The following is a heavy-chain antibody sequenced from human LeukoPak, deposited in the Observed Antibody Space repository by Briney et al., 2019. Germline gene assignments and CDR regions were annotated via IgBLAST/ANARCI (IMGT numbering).Heavy chain of an antibody. CDR1: GFTVSSNS. D-gene: IGHD2-2*01. CDR3: ARDYFNCSSTSCQSYYYYYYMDV. CDR2: TYSDNT. J-gene: IGHJ6*03. V-gene: IGHV3-53*01. Sequence: PGGSLRLSCTVSGFTVSSNSMSWVRQAPGKGLEWVSFTYSDNTHYSDSVKGRFTISRDNAKNTLYLQMNSLRAEDTAVYYCARDYFNCSSTSCQSYYYYYYMDVWGKGTTVTVSS.